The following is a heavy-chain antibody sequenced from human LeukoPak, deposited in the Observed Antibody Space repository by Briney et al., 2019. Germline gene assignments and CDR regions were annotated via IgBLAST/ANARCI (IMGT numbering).Heavy chain of an antibody. Sequence: SETLSLTCTVSGGSISSYYWSWIRQPAGKGLEWIGRIYTSGSTNYNPSLKTRATISVDMFKNQFSLRLGSVTAADTAVYYCARHAADYYYMDVWGQGTTVTVSS. D-gene: IGHD6-25*01. CDR3: ARHAADYYYMDV. J-gene: IGHJ6*03. CDR2: IYTSGST. V-gene: IGHV4-4*07. CDR1: GGSISSYY.